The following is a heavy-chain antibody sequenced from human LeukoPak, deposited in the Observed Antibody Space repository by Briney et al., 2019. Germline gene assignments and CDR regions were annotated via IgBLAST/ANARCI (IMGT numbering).Heavy chain of an antibody. Sequence: GRSLRLSCAASGFTFDDYAMHWVRQAPGKGLEWVSGISWNSGSIGYADSVKGRFTISRDNAKNSLYLQMNSLRAEDTALYYCATRTYSSSKGNFGYWGQGTLVTVSS. CDR3: ATRTYSSSKGNFGY. CDR1: GFTFDDYA. D-gene: IGHD6-6*01. V-gene: IGHV3-9*01. CDR2: ISWNSGSI. J-gene: IGHJ4*02.